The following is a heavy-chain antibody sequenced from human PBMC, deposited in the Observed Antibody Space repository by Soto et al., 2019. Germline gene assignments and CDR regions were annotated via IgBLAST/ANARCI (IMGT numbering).Heavy chain of an antibody. CDR1: GYSFTYYW. Sequence: EVRLAQSGGEVKKPGESLKISCKGSGYSFTYYWIAWVRQRPGKDLEWMGIIYPNDADTRYNPAFQGQDTISADKSISTAYLQWTSLKTSDTAMSYCARVPSVVTPGNDYFGVDVWGQGTTVIVSS. CDR2: IYPNDADT. CDR3: ARVPSVVTPGNDYFGVDV. J-gene: IGHJ6*02. D-gene: IGHD2-15*01. V-gene: IGHV5-51*01.